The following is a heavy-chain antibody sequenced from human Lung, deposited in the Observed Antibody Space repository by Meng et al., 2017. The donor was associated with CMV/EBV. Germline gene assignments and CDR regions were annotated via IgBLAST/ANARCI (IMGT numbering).Heavy chain of an antibody. J-gene: IGHJ6*02. Sequence: SCAASGFTFSSYAMHWVRQAPGKGLEWVAVISYDGSNKYYADSVKGRFTISRDNSKNTLYLQMNSLRAEDTAVYYCARDMYYDFWSGYYSRGGDYYYGIDVXGQGXTVTVSS. CDR3: ARDMYYDFWSGYYSRGGDYYYGIDV. CDR1: GFTFSSYA. CDR2: ISYDGSNK. V-gene: IGHV3-30*04. D-gene: IGHD3-3*01.